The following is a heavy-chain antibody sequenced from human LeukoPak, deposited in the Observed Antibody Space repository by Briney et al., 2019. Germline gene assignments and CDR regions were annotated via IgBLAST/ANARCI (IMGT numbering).Heavy chain of an antibody. Sequence: GESLKISCKGFGYSFSDYWIGWVRQMPGKGLEWMGIIYPGDSDTRYSPSFQGQVTISADKSISTAYLQWSSLKASDTAMYYCARRSRGMATNSGDYWGQGTLVTVSS. D-gene: IGHD5-24*01. J-gene: IGHJ4*02. CDR1: GYSFSDYW. CDR3: ARRSRGMATNSGDY. V-gene: IGHV5-51*01. CDR2: IYPGDSDT.